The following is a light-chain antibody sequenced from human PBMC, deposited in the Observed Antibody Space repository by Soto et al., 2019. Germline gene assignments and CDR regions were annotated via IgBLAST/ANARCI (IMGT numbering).Light chain of an antibody. CDR2: AAS. CDR1: QSISSY. J-gene: IGKJ3*01. Sequence: DIQMTQSPSSLSASVGDRVTITCRASQSISSYLNWFQQRPGKAPKLLIYAASSLQSGVPSRFSGSGAGTDCTLTISSLQPEEFATYYSQQSSSTPPCAFGHGNKVDIK. V-gene: IGKV1-39*01. CDR3: QQSSSTPPCA.